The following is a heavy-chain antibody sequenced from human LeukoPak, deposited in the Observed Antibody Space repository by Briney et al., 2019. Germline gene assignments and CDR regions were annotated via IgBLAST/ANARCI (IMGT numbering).Heavy chain of an antibody. Sequence: GAAVKVSCKASGYTFTSYDINWVRQATGQGLEWMGWINPNSGGTNYAEKFQGRVTMTRDTSISTAYMELSRLRYNDMAVYYCARGNYCDIITPLRTWGQGTLVTVSS. J-gene: IGHJ4*02. CDR3: ARGNYCDIITPLRT. V-gene: IGHV1-2*02. D-gene: IGHD3-9*01. CDR2: INPNSGGT. CDR1: GYTFTSYD.